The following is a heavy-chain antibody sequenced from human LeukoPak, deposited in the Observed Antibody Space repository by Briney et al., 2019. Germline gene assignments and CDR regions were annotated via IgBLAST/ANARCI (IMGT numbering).Heavy chain of an antibody. Sequence: SVKVSCKASGGTFSSYAISWVRQAPGQGLEWMGRIIPILGIANYAQKFQGRVTITADKSTSTAYMELSSLRSEDTAVYYCASRYCSGGSCYPTRDAFDIWGQGTMVTVSS. D-gene: IGHD2-15*01. V-gene: IGHV1-69*04. CDR1: GGTFSSYA. CDR3: ASRYCSGGSCYPTRDAFDI. CDR2: IIPILGIA. J-gene: IGHJ3*02.